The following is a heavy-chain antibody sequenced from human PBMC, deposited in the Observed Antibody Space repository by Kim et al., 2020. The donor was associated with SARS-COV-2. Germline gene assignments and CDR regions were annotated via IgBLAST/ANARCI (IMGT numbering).Heavy chain of an antibody. CDR1: GFTFSSYG. Sequence: GGSLRLSCAASGFTFSSYGMHWVRQAPGKGLEWVAVISYDGSNKYYADSVKGRFTISRDNSKNTLYLQMNSLRAEDTAVYYCAKDAIDRWLQSHFDYWG. CDR2: ISYDGSNK. D-gene: IGHD5-12*01. J-gene: IGHJ4*01. V-gene: IGHV3-30*18. CDR3: AKDAIDRWLQSHFDY.